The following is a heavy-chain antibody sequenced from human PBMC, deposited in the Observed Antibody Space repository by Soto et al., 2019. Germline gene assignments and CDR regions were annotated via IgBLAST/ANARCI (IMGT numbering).Heavy chain of an antibody. V-gene: IGHV1-45*02. D-gene: IGHD1-26*01. J-gene: IGHJ4*02. CDR3: AGGGAGSGPFTWELPDH. Sequence: QMQLVQSGAEVKKTGSSVTVSCKALGNTFTYRYLHGVRQAPGQALEWMGWITPFSGDVHYAQKFQERVTITRDRSINTAYMQMSSLRSEDTAMYFCAGGGAGSGPFTWELPDHWGQGTLVTVSS. CDR2: ITPFSGDV. CDR1: GNTFTYRY.